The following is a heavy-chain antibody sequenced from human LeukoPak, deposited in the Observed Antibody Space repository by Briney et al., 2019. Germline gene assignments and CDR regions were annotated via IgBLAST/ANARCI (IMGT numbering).Heavy chain of an antibody. Sequence: GQSLKISCKTSGYMFNVHWIGWVRQMPGKGLEWMGIIYPSDSDTRYSPSFQGQVTISADKSISTAYLQWSSLKASDTAMYYCARGGEYSSSPFDYWGQGTLVTVSS. V-gene: IGHV5-51*01. CDR3: ARGGEYSSSPFDY. D-gene: IGHD6-6*01. CDR1: GYMFNVHW. CDR2: IYPSDSDT. J-gene: IGHJ4*02.